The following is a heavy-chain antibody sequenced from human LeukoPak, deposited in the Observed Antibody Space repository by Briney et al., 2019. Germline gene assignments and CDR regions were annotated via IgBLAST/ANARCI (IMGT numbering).Heavy chain of an antibody. D-gene: IGHD2-21*02. J-gene: IGHJ6*03. CDR3: ARVTCGGGCSQPPYYYYYYMDV. V-gene: IGHV3-48*01. Sequence: PGGALRLSCAASGFTFSSYSMNWVRQAPGKGLEWVSYISSSSSTIYYADAVRGRFTISRDNAKNSLYLQMNSLRAEDTAVYYCARVTCGGGCSQPPYYYYYYMDVWGKGTTVTVSS. CDR2: ISSSSSTI. CDR1: GFTFSSYS.